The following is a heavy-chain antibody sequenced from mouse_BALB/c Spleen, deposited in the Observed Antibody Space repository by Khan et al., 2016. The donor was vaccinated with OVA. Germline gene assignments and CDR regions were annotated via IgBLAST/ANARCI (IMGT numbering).Heavy chain of an antibody. V-gene: IGHV3-2*02. J-gene: IGHJ2*01. Sequence: VQLQQSGPGLLKPSQSLSLTCTVTGYSITSDYAWNWIRQFPGNNLEWMAYIGYSGSTTYNPSLRSRLSIPRDKSHNQSFLQLTSVTTEDTATYDCASGRLLLRNPDYFDYWGQGTTLTVAS. D-gene: IGHD1-1*01. CDR1: GYSITSDYA. CDR3: ASGRLLLRNPDYFDY. CDR2: IGYSGST.